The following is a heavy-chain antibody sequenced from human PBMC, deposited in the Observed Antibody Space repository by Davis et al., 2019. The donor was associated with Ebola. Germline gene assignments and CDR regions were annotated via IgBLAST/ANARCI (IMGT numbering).Heavy chain of an antibody. CDR2: INLDSGDT. CDR3: AREVIVAAGVNIAYPDF. V-gene: IGHV1-2*02. CDR1: GYTFTDYY. D-gene: IGHD4-23*01. Sequence: ASVKVSCKTSGYTFTDYYMHWVRQAPGQGLEWMGWINLDSGDTDYAQNLKGRVTMTRDTYVSTAYMEVSWLRSDDTAVYYCAREVIVAAGVNIAYPDFWGQGTLVTVSS. J-gene: IGHJ4*02.